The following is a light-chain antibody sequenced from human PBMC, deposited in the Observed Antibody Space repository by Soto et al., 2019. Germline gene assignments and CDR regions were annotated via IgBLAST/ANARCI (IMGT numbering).Light chain of an antibody. J-gene: IGLJ1*01. CDR2: EVN. CDR3: SSYAGSSNV. V-gene: IGLV2-8*01. CDR1: SSDVGGYNY. Sequence: QSALTQPPSASGSPGQSVAISCTGTSSDVGGYNYVSWYQQHPGKAPKLMIYEVNKRPSGVPDRFSGSKSGNTASLTVSGVQAEDEADYHCSSYAGSSNVFGTGTKVTVL.